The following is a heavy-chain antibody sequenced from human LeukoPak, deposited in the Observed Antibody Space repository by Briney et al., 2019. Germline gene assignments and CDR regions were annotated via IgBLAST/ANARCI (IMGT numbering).Heavy chain of an antibody. J-gene: IGHJ6*02. CDR3: ANGGSYYYYYGMDV. CDR1: GFTFSSYA. Sequence: PGGSLRLSCAASGFTFSSYAMSWVRQAPGKGLEWVSAISGSGGSTYYADSVKGRFTISRDNSKNTLYLQMNSLRAEDTAVYYCANGGSYYYYYGMDVWGQGTTVTVSS. V-gene: IGHV3-23*01. CDR2: ISGSGGST. D-gene: IGHD3-10*01.